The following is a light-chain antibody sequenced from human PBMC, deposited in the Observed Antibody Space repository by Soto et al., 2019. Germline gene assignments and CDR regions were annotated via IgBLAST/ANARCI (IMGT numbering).Light chain of an antibody. CDR1: QGISSY. V-gene: IGKV1-9*01. J-gene: IGKJ5*01. CDR3: QQLNRYPVT. CDR2: AAS. Sequence: DIQLTQSPSFLSASVGDRVTITCRASQGISSYLAWYQQKPGKAPKLLIYAASTLQSGVPSRISGSGSGTEFTLTISSLQPEDFATYYCQQLNRYPVTFGQGTRLEI.